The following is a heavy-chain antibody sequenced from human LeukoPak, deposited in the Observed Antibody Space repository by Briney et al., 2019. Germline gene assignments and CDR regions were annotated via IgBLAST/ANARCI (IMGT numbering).Heavy chain of an antibody. CDR1: GGTFSSYT. Sequence: GSSVKDSFKASGGTFSSYTISWLRQAPGQGLDWMGRIIPILGIANYAQKLQGRVTITADKSTSTAYMELSSLRSEDTAVYYCARLNYGMDVWGQGTTVTVSS. CDR3: ARLNYGMDV. CDR2: IIPILGIA. V-gene: IGHV1-69*02. J-gene: IGHJ6*02.